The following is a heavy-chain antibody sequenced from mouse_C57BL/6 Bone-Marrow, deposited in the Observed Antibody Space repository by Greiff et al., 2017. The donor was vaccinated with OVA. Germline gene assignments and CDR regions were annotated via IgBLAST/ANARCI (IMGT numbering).Heavy chain of an antibody. CDR1: GFTFSDFY. V-gene: IGHV7-1*01. CDR3: ARDGTVEAMDY. Sequence: EVKVVESGGGLVQSGRSLRLSCAPSGFTFSDFYMEWVRQAPGKGLEWIAASRNKANDYTTEYSASVKGRFIVSRDTSQSILYLQMNALRAEDTAIYYCARDGTVEAMDYWGQGTSVTVSS. D-gene: IGHD1-1*01. J-gene: IGHJ4*01. CDR2: SRNKANDYTT.